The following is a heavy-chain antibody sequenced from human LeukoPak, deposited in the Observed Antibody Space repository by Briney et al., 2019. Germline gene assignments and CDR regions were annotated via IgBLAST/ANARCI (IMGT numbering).Heavy chain of an antibody. V-gene: IGHV4-34*01. Sequence: KPSETLSLTCAVYGGSFSGYYWSWIRQPPGKGLEWIGEINHSGSTNYNPSLKSRVTISVDTSKDQFSLKLSSVTAADTAVYYCASTLVGATLYYFDYWGQGTLVTVSS. CDR3: ASTLVGATLYYFDY. D-gene: IGHD1-26*01. CDR1: GGSFSGYY. J-gene: IGHJ4*02. CDR2: INHSGST.